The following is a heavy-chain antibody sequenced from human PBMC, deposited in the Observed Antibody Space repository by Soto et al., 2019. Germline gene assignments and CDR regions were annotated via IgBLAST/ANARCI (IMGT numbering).Heavy chain of an antibody. D-gene: IGHD2-15*01. Sequence: PSETLSLTCTVSGGSIISYYWTWLRQSPGRGLELIGYISYSGSTYYNPSLKSRVTISADTSKNQFSLRMNSMIAADTAVYYCARADPDASVGYWGQGTLVTVSS. CDR1: GGSIISYY. CDR3: ARADPDASVGY. V-gene: IGHV4-59*01. J-gene: IGHJ4*02. CDR2: ISYSGST.